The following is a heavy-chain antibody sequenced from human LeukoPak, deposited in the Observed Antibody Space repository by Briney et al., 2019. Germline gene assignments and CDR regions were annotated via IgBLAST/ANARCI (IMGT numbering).Heavy chain of an antibody. Sequence: GGSLRLSCAPSGFTFSNYGMHWVRQAPGKGLEWVAFIPYDGTNKYHADSVKGRFTISRDNAKNSLYLQMNSLRAEDTAVYYCAREGDYGGGYWGQGTLVTVSS. CDR3: AREGDYGGGY. J-gene: IGHJ4*02. D-gene: IGHD4-23*01. CDR1: GFTFSNYG. CDR2: IPYDGTNK. V-gene: IGHV3-30*02.